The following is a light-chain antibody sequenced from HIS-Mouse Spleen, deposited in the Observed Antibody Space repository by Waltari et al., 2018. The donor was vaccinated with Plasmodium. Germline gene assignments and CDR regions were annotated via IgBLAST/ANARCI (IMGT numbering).Light chain of an antibody. CDR1: ALPKKY. CDR2: EDS. CDR3: YSTDSSGNHRV. J-gene: IGLJ3*02. V-gene: IGLV3-10*01. Sequence: SYELTQPPSVSVSPGQTARITCSGDALPKKYSYWYQQKSGKAPVLGIYEDSKRPPGSPERFSGSSSGTMATLTIRGAQVEDEADYYCYSTDSSGNHRVFGGGTKLTVL.